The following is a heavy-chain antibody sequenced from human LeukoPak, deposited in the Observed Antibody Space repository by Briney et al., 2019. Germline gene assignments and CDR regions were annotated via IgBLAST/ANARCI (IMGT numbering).Heavy chain of an antibody. J-gene: IGHJ5*02. CDR1: GFTFSSYT. D-gene: IGHD3-16*02. V-gene: IGHV3-21*01. CDR2: ISSSNYI. CDR3: ARDREGDYIWGSYRPDWFDP. Sequence: GGSLRLSCAASGFTFSSYTMNWVRQAPGKGLEWVSSISSSNYIYYADSVKGRFTISRDNAKNSLYLQMHSLRAEDTAVYYCARDREGDYIWGSYRPDWFDPWGQGTPVTVSS.